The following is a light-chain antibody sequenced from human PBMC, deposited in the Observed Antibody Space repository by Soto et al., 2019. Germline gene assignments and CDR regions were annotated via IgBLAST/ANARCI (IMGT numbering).Light chain of an antibody. CDR1: ESISSG. CDR3: QQYNAYSRM. Sequence: DIQMTQSPSTLSASVGDRVTITCRASESISSGLAWYQQKPGKAPNLLIYKASTLESGVPSRFSGSGSGTEFTPTISSLQPDDFATYYCQQYNAYSRMFGQGTKVEIK. CDR2: KAS. J-gene: IGKJ1*01. V-gene: IGKV1-5*03.